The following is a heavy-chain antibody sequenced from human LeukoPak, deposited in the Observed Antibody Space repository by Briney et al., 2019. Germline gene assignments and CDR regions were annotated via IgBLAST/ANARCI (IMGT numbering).Heavy chain of an antibody. CDR2: ISSSSSTI. V-gene: IGHV3-48*01. Sequence: GGSLRLSCAASGFTFSSYSMNWVRQAPGKGLEWVSYISSSSSTIYYADSVKGRFTISRDNSKNTLYLQMNSLRAEDTAVYYCAKDARRWLQNSFDYWGQGTLVTVSS. J-gene: IGHJ4*02. D-gene: IGHD5-24*01. CDR1: GFTFSSYS. CDR3: AKDARRWLQNSFDY.